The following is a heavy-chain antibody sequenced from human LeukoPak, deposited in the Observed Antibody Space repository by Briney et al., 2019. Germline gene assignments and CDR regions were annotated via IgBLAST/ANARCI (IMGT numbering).Heavy chain of an antibody. D-gene: IGHD3-22*01. CDR1: GFTFSSYW. Sequence: GGSLRLSCAASGFTFSSYWMHWVRQAPGKGLVWVSRINSDGSSTSYADSVKSRFTISRDNAKNTLYLQMNSLRAEDTAVYYCARWAPLAYYEGFDPWGQGTLVTVSS. V-gene: IGHV3-74*01. J-gene: IGHJ5*02. CDR3: ARWAPLAYYEGFDP. CDR2: INSDGSST.